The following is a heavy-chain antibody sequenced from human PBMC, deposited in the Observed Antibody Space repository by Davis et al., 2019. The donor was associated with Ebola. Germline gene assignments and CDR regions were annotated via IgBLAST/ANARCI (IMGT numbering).Heavy chain of an antibody. CDR2: LSGTGGGST. Sequence: PGGSLRLSCAASGFTFSSYAMSWVRQAPGKGLEWVSTLSGTGGGSTYYADSVRGRFTISRDNSMNTVYVQMYSLRADDTAVYYCAKDFSPDSSGSGYWGQGTLVTVSS. D-gene: IGHD3-22*01. J-gene: IGHJ4*02. V-gene: IGHV3-23*01. CDR3: AKDFSPDSSGSGY. CDR1: GFTFSSYA.